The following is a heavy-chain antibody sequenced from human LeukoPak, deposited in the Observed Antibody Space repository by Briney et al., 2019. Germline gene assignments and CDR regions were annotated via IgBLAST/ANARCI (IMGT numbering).Heavy chain of an antibody. CDR3: ARVVSGSYFPFDY. D-gene: IGHD1-26*01. CDR2: INPNSGGT. CDR1: GYTFTGYY. Sequence: AASVKVSCKAFGYTFTGYYMHWVRQAPGQGLEWTGWINPNSGGTNYAQKFQGRVTMTRDTSINTAYMELSRLRSDDTAVYYCARVVSGSYFPFDYWGQGTLVTVSS. V-gene: IGHV1-2*02. J-gene: IGHJ4*02.